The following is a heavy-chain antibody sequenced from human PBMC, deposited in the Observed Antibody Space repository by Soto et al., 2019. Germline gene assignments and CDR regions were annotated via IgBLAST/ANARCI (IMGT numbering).Heavy chain of an antibody. CDR1: GYTFITYG. D-gene: IGHD3-22*01. V-gene: IGHV1-18*01. J-gene: IGHJ4*02. CDR2: ISTYNGNT. Sequence: QVQLVQSGAEVNKPGASVKVSCKASGYTFITYGVSWVRQAPGQGLVWLGWISTYNGNTRYAERIQGRVTMTTDTTTNTAYMELRNLRPDDTAVYYCARGPTDYYDNSANYFLDYWGQGTLGTVSS. CDR3: ARGPTDYYDNSANYFLDY.